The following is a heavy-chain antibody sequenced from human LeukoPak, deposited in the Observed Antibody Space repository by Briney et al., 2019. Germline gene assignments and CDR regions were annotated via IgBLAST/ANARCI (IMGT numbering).Heavy chain of an antibody. D-gene: IGHD6-13*01. CDR3: ARPRYRSSWYFNWFDL. J-gene: IGHJ5*02. CDR1: GYTFTRYY. CDR2: INPNSGGT. Sequence: ASVKVSCKASGYTFTRYYMKWVRQAPGQGLEWMGWINPNSGGTNYAQKFQGRVTMPRETSISTAYMEVSRLRSDDTAVYYCARPRYRSSWYFNWFDLWGQGTLVTVSS. V-gene: IGHV1-2*02.